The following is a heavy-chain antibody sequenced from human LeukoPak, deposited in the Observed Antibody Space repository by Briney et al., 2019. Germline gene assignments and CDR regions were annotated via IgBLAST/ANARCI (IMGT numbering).Heavy chain of an antibody. CDR1: GYSFTGYY. CDR2: INPDGDVT. J-gene: IGHJ4*02. D-gene: IGHD5-18*01. V-gene: IGHV1-2*02. CDR3: ARLYVDTAMVSPLYYFDY. Sequence: GASMKVSCKASGYSFTGYYIHWVRQAPGQGLEWMGWINPDGDVTKSAQKFQGRVTMTTDKSINTVFMELSGLTSDDTALYYCARLYVDTAMVSPLYYFDYWGQGTLVTVSS.